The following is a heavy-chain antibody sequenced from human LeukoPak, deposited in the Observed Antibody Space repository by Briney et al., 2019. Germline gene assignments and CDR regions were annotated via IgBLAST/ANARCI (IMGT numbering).Heavy chain of an antibody. V-gene: IGHV4-59*11. CDR2: IYYSGST. J-gene: IGHJ6*03. D-gene: IGHD5-24*01. CDR3: ARASFGLQNYYYYYLDV. CDR1: GGSISSHY. Sequence: SETLSLTCTVSGGSISSHYWSWIRQPPGKGLEWVGYIYYSGSTNYNPSLKSRVTISVDTSKNQFSLKLSSVPAADTAVYYCARASFGLQNYYYYYLDVWGKGTTVTVSS.